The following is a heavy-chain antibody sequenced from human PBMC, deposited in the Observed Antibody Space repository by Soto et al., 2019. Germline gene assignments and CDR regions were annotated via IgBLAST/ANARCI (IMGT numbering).Heavy chain of an antibody. CDR2: ISGSGGST. Sequence: GGSLRLSCAASGFTFSSYAMSWVRQAPGKGLEWVSAISGSGGSTYYADSVKGRFTISRDNSKNTLYLQMNSLRAEDTAVYYCAKGGSSSSYYYYGMDVWGQGTTGTVSS. D-gene: IGHD6-6*01. J-gene: IGHJ6*02. CDR1: GFTFSSYA. CDR3: AKGGSSSSYYYYGMDV. V-gene: IGHV3-23*01.